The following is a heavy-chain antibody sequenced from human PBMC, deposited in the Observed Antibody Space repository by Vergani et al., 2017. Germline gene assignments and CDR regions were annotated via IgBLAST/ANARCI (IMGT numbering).Heavy chain of an antibody. CDR2: IKQDGSEK. CDR1: GITFKNAW. D-gene: IGHD2-15*01. Sequence: EVQVVESGGGLIKPGGSLRLSCVVSGITFKNAWINWVRQAPGKGLEWVANIKQDGSEKYYVDSVKGRFTISRDNAKNSLYLQMNSLRDEDRGVYYCARISGGSAPYLHYWGQGTLVTVAS. CDR3: ARISGGSAPYLHY. J-gene: IGHJ1*01. V-gene: IGHV3-7*01.